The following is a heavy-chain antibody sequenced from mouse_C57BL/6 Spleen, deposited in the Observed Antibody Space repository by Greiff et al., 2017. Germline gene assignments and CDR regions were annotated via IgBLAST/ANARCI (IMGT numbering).Heavy chain of an antibody. CDR1: GFSLTSYG. V-gene: IGHV2-3*01. CDR2: IWGDGST. D-gene: IGHD2-3*01. Sequence: QVQLQQSGPGLVAPSQSLSITCTVSGFSLTSYGVSWVRQPPGKGLEWLGVIWGDGSTNYHSALISRLSISKDNSKRQVFLTLNSLQTDDTATYYCASSLDGYYFDYWGQGTTLTVSS. J-gene: IGHJ2*01. CDR3: ASSLDGYYFDY.